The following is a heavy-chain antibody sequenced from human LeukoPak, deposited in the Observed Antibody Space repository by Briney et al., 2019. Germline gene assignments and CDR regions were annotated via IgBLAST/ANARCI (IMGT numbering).Heavy chain of an antibody. V-gene: IGHV3-7*01. CDR1: GFTFSSYW. CDR3: ARDRRRIAAAGTEVEDAFDI. J-gene: IGHJ3*02. D-gene: IGHD6-13*01. CDR2: IRQDGSEK. Sequence: GGSLRLSCATSGFTFSSYWMSWVRQAPGKGLKWVANIRQDGSEKYYVDSVKGRFTISIDNAKNSLYLQMNSLRAEDTAVYYCARDRRRIAAAGTEVEDAFDIWGQGTMVTVSS.